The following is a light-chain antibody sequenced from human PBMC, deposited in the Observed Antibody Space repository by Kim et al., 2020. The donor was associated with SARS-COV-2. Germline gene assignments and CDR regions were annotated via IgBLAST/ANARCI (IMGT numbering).Light chain of an antibody. Sequence: SYELTQPPSVSEAPGKTATITCGGDDIGTKSVHLYQQKPGQAPVLVISYATDRPSGIPERFSASNSGNTAPLTVSRVEAGDEADYYCQVWDSGSDQWVFGGGTQLTVL. CDR1: DIGTKS. V-gene: IGLV3-21*04. CDR2: YAT. CDR3: QVWDSGSDQWV. J-gene: IGLJ3*02.